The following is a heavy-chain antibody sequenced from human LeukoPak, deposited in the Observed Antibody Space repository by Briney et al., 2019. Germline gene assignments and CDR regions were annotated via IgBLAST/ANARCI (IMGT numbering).Heavy chain of an antibody. V-gene: IGHV3-7*01. J-gene: IGHJ4*02. CDR2: IRGDGSTQ. D-gene: IGHD2-15*01. Sequence: GGSLRLSCAASGFTFSTYWMGWVRQAPGKALEWVASIRGDGSTQFYVDSVKGRFTISRDNSKNTLYLQMNSLRAEDTAVYYCARDQGCSGGSCYFETTGSFDYWGQGTLVTVSS. CDR1: GFTFSTYW. CDR3: ARDQGCSGGSCYFETTGSFDY.